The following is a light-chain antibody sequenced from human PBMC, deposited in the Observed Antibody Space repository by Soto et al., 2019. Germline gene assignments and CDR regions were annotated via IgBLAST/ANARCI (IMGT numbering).Light chain of an antibody. Sequence: QSVLTQPASVSGSPGQSITISCTGTSSDVGSYNLVSWYQQHPGKAPKFMIYEVSKRPSGVSNRFSGSKSGNTASLTISGLQAEDEADYYCCSYAGTSTSYVFGTGTKVTVL. J-gene: IGLJ1*01. V-gene: IGLV2-23*02. CDR3: CSYAGTSTSYV. CDR1: SSDVGSYNL. CDR2: EVS.